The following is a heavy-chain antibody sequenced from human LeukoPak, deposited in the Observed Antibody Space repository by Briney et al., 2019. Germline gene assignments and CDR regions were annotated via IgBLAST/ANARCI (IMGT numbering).Heavy chain of an antibody. CDR2: IIPIFGTA. CDR3: ARAYYYDSSSYYFDY. J-gene: IGHJ4*02. CDR1: GGTFSSYA. V-gene: IGHV1-69*13. D-gene: IGHD3-22*01. Sequence: SVKVSCKASGGTFSSYAISWVRQAPGRGLEWMGGIIPIFGTANYAQKFQGRVTITADESTSTAYMELSSLRSEDTAVYYCARAYYYDSSSYYFDYWGQGTLVTVSS.